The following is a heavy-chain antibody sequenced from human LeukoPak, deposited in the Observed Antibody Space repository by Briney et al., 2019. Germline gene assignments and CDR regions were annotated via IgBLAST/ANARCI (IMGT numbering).Heavy chain of an antibody. CDR2: IYFSET. J-gene: IGHJ3*02. Sequence: KSSETLSLTCTVSGGSISSGGYYWSWIRQPPGKGLEWIGSIYFSETKYNPSLKSRITISGDTSKNQFSLKLSSVTAADTAVYFCASPSKLVISRGGFDIWGQGTMVTVS. CDR3: ASPSKLVISRGGFDI. V-gene: IGHV4-39*01. CDR1: GGSISSGGYY. D-gene: IGHD3-22*01.